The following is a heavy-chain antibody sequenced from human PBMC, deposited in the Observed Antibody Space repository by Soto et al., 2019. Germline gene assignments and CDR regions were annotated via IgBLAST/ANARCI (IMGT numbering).Heavy chain of an antibody. CDR1: GGTFSSYT. V-gene: IGHV1-69*02. D-gene: IGHD6-19*01. CDR2: IIPILGIA. Sequence: SVKVSCKASGGTFSSYTISWVRQAPGQGLEWMGRIIPILGIANYAQKFQGRVTITADKSTSTAYMELSSLRSEDTAVYYCASLAVADDAFDIWGQGTMVTVSS. J-gene: IGHJ3*02. CDR3: ASLAVADDAFDI.